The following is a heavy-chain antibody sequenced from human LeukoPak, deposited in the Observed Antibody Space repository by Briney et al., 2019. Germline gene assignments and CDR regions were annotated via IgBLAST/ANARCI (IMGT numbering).Heavy chain of an antibody. CDR2: ISWNSGSI. D-gene: IGHD3-10*01. V-gene: IGHV3-9*01. CDR1: GFTFDDYA. Sequence: GGSLRLSCAASGFTFDDYAMHWVRHAPGKGLEWVSGISWNSGSIGYADSVKGRFTISRDNAKNSLYLQMNSLRAEDTALYYCAKDIRPSGPQHAFDTWGQGTMVTVSS. J-gene: IGHJ3*02. CDR3: AKDIRPSGPQHAFDT.